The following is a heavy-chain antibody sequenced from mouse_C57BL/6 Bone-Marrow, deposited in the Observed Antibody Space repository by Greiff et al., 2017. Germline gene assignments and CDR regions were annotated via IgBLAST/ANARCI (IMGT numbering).Heavy chain of an antibody. CDR3: ARDRSGQAWFAY. CDR1: GYSITSGYY. J-gene: IGHJ3*01. CDR2: LSYDGST. Sequence: EVQLQESGPGLVKPSQSLSLTCSVTGYSITSGYYWNWIRQFPGNKLEWMGYLSYDGSTNYNPSLKNRTSITPDTSKNQFFLKLNSVTTEDTATYYGARDRSGQAWFAYWGQGTLVTVSA. V-gene: IGHV3-6*01. D-gene: IGHD3-2*02.